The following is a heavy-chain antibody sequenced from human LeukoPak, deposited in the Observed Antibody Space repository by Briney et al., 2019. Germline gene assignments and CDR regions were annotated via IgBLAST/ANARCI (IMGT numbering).Heavy chain of an antibody. Sequence: GGSLRLSCAASGFTFSSYDMSWVRKAPGKGLEWVSSISGSAGSTHYADSVKGRFTISRDNSKDTLLLQINSLRADDTAVYYCAKDSGSYRVFDYWGQGTLVTVSS. CDR1: GFTFSSYD. CDR3: AKDSGSYRVFDY. CDR2: ISGSAGST. V-gene: IGHV3-23*01. J-gene: IGHJ4*02. D-gene: IGHD1-26*01.